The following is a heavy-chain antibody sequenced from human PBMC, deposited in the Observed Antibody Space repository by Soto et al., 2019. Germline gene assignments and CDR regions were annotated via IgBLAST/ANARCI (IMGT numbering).Heavy chain of an antibody. D-gene: IGHD6-6*01. Sequence: GGSLRRSCAASGCTCSSYEMNLVRQAPGKGLEWVSYISSSGTTIYHADSVKGRFTVSRDNAKNSLYLQMNSLRAEDTAVYYCATRSSLATIGALCMDVWGQGTTVTVSS. CDR2: ISSSGTTI. CDR3: ATRSSLATIGALCMDV. V-gene: IGHV3-48*03. J-gene: IGHJ6*02. CDR1: GCTCSSYE.